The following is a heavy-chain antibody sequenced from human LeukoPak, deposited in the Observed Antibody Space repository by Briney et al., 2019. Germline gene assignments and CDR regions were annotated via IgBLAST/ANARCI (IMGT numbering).Heavy chain of an antibody. Sequence: GGSLTLSCAASGFSVSLNYMNWVRQAPGKGLEWVSILYSGSDTYYADSVKGRFTISRDNSKNMLFLRMNSLRAEDTAVYYCARVGDHFHWYLDLWGRGTLVTVSS. V-gene: IGHV3-53*01. J-gene: IGHJ2*01. CDR3: ARVGDHFHWYLDL. CDR2: LYSGSDT. D-gene: IGHD3-10*01. CDR1: GFSVSLNY.